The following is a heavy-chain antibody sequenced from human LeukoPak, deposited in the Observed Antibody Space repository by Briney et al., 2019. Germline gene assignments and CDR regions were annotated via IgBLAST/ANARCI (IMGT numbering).Heavy chain of an antibody. CDR2: INHSGST. J-gene: IGHJ6*03. CDR1: GGSFSGYY. V-gene: IGHV4-34*01. Sequence: SETLSLTCAVYGGSFSGYYWSWIRQPPGKGPEWIGEINHSGSTNYNPSLKSRVTISVDTSKNQFSLKLSSVTAADTAVYYCARSPMDVWGKGTTVTVSS. CDR3: ARSPMDV.